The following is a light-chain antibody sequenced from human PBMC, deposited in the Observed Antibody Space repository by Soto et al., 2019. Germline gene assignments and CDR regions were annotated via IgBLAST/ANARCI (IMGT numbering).Light chain of an antibody. CDR3: QQGHNWPLT. Sequence: EIVMPQSPATLSVSPGERATLSCRASQSISTELAWYQQKPGQPPRLLIYSASTRATGVPARFTGSGSGSEFTLTISGLQSEDFAVYYCQQGHNWPLTFGQGTRLVI. J-gene: IGKJ2*01. CDR2: SAS. V-gene: IGKV3-15*01. CDR1: QSISTE.